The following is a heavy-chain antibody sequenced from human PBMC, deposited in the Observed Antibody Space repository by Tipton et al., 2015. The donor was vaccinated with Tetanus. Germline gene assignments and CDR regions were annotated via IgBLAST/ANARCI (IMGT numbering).Heavy chain of an antibody. CDR1: GASFSSGDYY. D-gene: IGHD2/OR15-2a*01. Sequence: GLVKPSETLSLTCTVSGASFSSGDYYWSWIRKPPGKDLEWIGYIYQTGTTYYNPSLKGRVTISMDRSNTQFSLRLDSLTAADTAVYYCARAAGFLGLTHDFWGRGTLVSVS. V-gene: IGHV4-30-4*01. J-gene: IGHJ4*02. CDR2: IYQTGTT. CDR3: ARAAGFLGLTHDF.